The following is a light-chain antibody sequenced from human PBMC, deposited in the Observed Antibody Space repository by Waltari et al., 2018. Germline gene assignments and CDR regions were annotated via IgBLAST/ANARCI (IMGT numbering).Light chain of an antibody. CDR1: SSDVGGYNY. CDR2: DVT. J-gene: IGLJ3*02. CDR3: SSYTSSSTVV. V-gene: IGLV2-14*03. Sequence: QSALTQPASVSGSPGQSITISCSGTSSDVGGYNYVSWYQQHPGKAPKVMIYDVTSRPSGVSDRVSGSRSGNTASLTSSGLQAEDEADYYCSSYTSSSTVVFGGGTKLTVL.